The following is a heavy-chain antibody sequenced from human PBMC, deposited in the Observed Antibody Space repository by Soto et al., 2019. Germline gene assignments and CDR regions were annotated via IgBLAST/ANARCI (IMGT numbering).Heavy chain of an antibody. CDR1: GFSFIDAA. D-gene: IGHD6-25*01. CDR2: ISYDGINK. Sequence: PGGSLRLSCAASGFSFIDAALHWVRQAPGKGLEWVAVISYDGINKYYGDSVKGRFTISRDNSKNTLYLQMNSLRGEDTALYFCASSDGYNQIEYWGRGTLVTVSS. V-gene: IGHV3-30-3*01. CDR3: ASSDGYNQIEY. J-gene: IGHJ4*02.